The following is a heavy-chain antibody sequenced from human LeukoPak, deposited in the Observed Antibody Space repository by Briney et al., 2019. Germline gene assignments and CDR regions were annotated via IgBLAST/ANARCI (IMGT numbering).Heavy chain of an antibody. CDR2: ISSSGSTI. CDR1: GFTFSSYE. Sequence: PGGSLRLSCAASGFTFSSYEMNWARQAPGKGLEWVSYISSSGSTIYYADSVKGRFTISRDNAKNSLYLQMNSLRAEDTAVYYCARDCGYGGNSCGAFDIWGQGTMVTVSS. D-gene: IGHD4-23*01. J-gene: IGHJ3*02. CDR3: ARDCGYGGNSCGAFDI. V-gene: IGHV3-48*03.